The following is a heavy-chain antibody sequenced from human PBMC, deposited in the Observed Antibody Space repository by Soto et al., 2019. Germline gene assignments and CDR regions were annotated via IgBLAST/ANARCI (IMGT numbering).Heavy chain of an antibody. D-gene: IGHD2-8*01. Sequence: QVPLQESGPGLVKPSQTLSLTCNVSGGSISGGRYYWNWIRQHPGKGLEWIGNIYDNGITYYNPYLKSRVIRSGDTSKNQATLRLSSVTAADTAVYYGTRDRGVGMDVWGQGTTVTVSS. CDR3: TRDRGVGMDV. CDR2: IYDNGIT. CDR1: GGSISGGRYY. J-gene: IGHJ6*02. V-gene: IGHV4-31*03.